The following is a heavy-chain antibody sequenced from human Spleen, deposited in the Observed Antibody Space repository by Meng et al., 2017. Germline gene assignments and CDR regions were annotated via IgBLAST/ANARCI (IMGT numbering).Heavy chain of an antibody. Sequence: QVQLTQWGAGLLKPSETLSLTCVVSGGSFSDDYWSWIRQPPGKGLEWIGEINHSGSTNYNPSLESRATISVDTSQNKLSLNLRFVTAADSAVYYCARGPTTMAHDFDYWGQGTLVTVS. CDR3: ARGPTTMAHDFDY. CDR1: GGSFSDDY. CDR2: INHSGST. V-gene: IGHV4-34*01. D-gene: IGHD4-11*01. J-gene: IGHJ4*02.